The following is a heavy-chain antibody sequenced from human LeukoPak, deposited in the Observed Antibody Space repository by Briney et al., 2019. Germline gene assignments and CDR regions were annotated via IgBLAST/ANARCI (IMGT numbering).Heavy chain of an antibody. D-gene: IGHD3-22*01. Sequence: SETLSLTCTVSGGSISSYYWSWIRQPPGKGLEWSGYIYYSGSTNYNPSLKSRVTISVDTSKNQFSLKLSSVTAADTAVYYCARDPKCYDSSGYSRPSGMDVWGQGTTVTVSS. CDR1: GGSISSYY. J-gene: IGHJ6*02. CDR2: IYYSGST. V-gene: IGHV4-59*01. CDR3: ARDPKCYDSSGYSRPSGMDV.